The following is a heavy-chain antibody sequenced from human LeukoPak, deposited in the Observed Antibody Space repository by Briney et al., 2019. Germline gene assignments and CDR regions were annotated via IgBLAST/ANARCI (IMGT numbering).Heavy chain of an antibody. Sequence: SETLSLTCTVTGGSISSSNYYWGWIRQPPGKGLEWIGSMYHSGSTYYNPSLKSRITMSVYTSKNHFSLKLSSVTAADTAVYYCARDRYYYDSSGYDGCFDYWGQGTLVTVSS. CDR3: ARDRYYYDSSGYDGCFDY. D-gene: IGHD3-22*01. CDR1: GGSISSSNYY. J-gene: IGHJ4*02. V-gene: IGHV4-39*02. CDR2: MYHSGST.